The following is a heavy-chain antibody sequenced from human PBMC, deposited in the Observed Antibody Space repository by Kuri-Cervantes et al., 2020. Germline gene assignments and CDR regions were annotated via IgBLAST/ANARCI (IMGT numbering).Heavy chain of an antibody. V-gene: IGHV1-2*02. CDR3: ARDAFLPRQYCSGGSCYPPDY. D-gene: IGHD2-15*01. CDR2: INPNSGGT. J-gene: IGHJ4*02. Sequence: ASVKVSCKASGYTFTGYYMHWVRQAPGQGLEWMGWINPNSGGTNYAQKFQGRVTMTRDTSISTAYMELSRLRSDDTAVYYCARDAFLPRQYCSGGSCYPPDYWGQGTLVTVSS. CDR1: GYTFTGYY.